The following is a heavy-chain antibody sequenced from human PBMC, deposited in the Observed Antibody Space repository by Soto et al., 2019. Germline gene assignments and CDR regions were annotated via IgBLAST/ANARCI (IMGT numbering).Heavy chain of an antibody. CDR1: GFTFSDYA. V-gene: IGHV3-23*01. D-gene: IGHD2-2*02. J-gene: IGHJ4*02. Sequence: GGSLRLSCTASGFTFSDYAMSWVRQPPGKGLEWVSVISAGGSTYYADSVKGRFTVSRANSKNTLYLQMNSLRAEDTAVYYCANVPIWCSSTSCYTEGFDYWGQGTLVTVSA. CDR2: ISAGGST. CDR3: ANVPIWCSSTSCYTEGFDY.